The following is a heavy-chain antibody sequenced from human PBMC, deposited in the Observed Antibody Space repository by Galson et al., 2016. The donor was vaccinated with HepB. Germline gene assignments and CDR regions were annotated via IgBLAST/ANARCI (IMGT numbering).Heavy chain of an antibody. Sequence: SVKVSCKASGYSLTDYYLHWVRQAPGQGLEWMGRMNPTSGGTKFADNFHDRVTLTRDTSTNTAYMELTRVTSDDTGVYYCAKKSIAQPGALDIWGQGTLVTVSS. CDR1: GYSLTDYY. V-gene: IGHV1-2*05. CDR3: AKKSIAQPGALDI. D-gene: IGHD6-13*01. CDR2: MNPTSGGT. J-gene: IGHJ4*02.